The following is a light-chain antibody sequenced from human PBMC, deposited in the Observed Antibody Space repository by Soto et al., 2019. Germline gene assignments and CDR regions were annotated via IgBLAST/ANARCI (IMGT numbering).Light chain of an antibody. CDR2: GAS. CDR3: QQYGSSPET. Sequence: EIVLTQSPGTLSLSPGERATLSCRASQSVSSSYLAWYQQKPGQAPRLLIYGASSRATGSPDRFSGSGSGTDFTLTISSLEPEDFAVYYCQQYGSSPETFGQGTKVEIK. J-gene: IGKJ1*01. CDR1: QSVSSSY. V-gene: IGKV3-20*01.